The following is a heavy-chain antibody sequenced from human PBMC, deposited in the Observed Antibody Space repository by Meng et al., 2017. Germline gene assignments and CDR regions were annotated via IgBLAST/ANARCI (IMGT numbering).Heavy chain of an antibody. D-gene: IGHD2-15*01. V-gene: IGHV4-61*01. CDR1: GGSVSSGSYY. CDR2: IYYSGST. Sequence: QVQLQASGPGLVRPSETLSLTCTVSGGSVSSGSYYWSWIRQPPGKGLEWIGYIYYSGSTNYNPSLKSRVTISVDTSKNQFSLKLSSVTAADTAVYYCARDCSGGSCYSIGVWGQGTLVTVSS. CDR3: ARDCSGGSCYSIGV. J-gene: IGHJ4*02.